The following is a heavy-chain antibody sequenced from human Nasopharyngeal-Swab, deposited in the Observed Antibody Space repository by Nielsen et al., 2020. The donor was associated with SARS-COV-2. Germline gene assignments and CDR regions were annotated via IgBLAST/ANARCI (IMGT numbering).Heavy chain of an antibody. CDR3: TKETVAGVAGYYYFGMDG. CDR1: GFTFSSYA. Sequence: GESLKISCAASGFTFSSYAMSWVRQAPGKGLEWVSIISGSGDTTYYADSVNDRFTISRDNAKNSLYLQLNSLRAEDTALYYCTKETVAGVAGYYYFGMDGWGQGTTVTVSS. D-gene: IGHD6-19*01. J-gene: IGHJ6*02. CDR2: ISGSGDTT. V-gene: IGHV3-23*01.